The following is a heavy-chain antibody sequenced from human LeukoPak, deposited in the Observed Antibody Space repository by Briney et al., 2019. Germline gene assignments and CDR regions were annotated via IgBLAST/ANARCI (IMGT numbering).Heavy chain of an antibody. CDR1: GFYFSSYS. J-gene: IGHJ6*03. V-gene: IGHV3-21*01. Sequence: PGGSLRLSCGASGFYFSSYSMNWVRQAPGKGLEWVSSINSGSTYMYYADSVKGRFTISRDNAKNSLHLQMDSLRAEGTAVYFCARVEATTGRNYHYYYMDVWGKGTTVTVSS. CDR2: INSGSTYM. CDR3: ARVEATTGRNYHYYYMDV. D-gene: IGHD1-1*01.